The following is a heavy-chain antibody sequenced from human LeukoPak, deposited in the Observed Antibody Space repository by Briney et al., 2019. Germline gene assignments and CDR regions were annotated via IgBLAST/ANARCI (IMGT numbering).Heavy chain of an antibody. J-gene: IGHJ4*02. Sequence: GRSLRLSCAASGFTFSSYAMHWVRQAPGKGLEWVAVISYDGSNKYYADSVKGRFTISRDNSKNTLYLQMNSLRAGDTAVYYCARDGFDYWGQGTLVTVSS. CDR2: ISYDGSNK. CDR3: ARDGFDY. V-gene: IGHV3-30*04. CDR1: GFTFSSYA.